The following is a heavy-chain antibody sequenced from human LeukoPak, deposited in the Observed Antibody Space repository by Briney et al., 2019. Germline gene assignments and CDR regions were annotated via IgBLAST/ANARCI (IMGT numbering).Heavy chain of an antibody. D-gene: IGHD2-2*01. Sequence: GGSLRLSCIASGFTFSDYWMHWVRQAPGKGLEWVSSISSSSSYIYYADSVKGRFTISRDNAKNSLYLQTNSLRAEDTAVYYCARELGGSTSCDGMDVWGQGTTVTVSS. CDR3: ARELGGSTSCDGMDV. CDR2: ISSSSSYI. J-gene: IGHJ6*02. V-gene: IGHV3-21*01. CDR1: GFTFSDYW.